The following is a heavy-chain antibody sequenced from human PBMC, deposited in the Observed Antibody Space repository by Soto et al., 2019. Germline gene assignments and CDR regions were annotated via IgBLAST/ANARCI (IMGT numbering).Heavy chain of an antibody. V-gene: IGHV3-33*01. CDR2: IWYDGSNK. CDR1: GFTFSSYG. D-gene: IGHD1-20*01. Sequence: GGSLRLSCAASGFTFSSYGMHWVRQAPGKGLEWVAVIWYDGSNKYYADSVKGRFTISRDNSKNTLYLQMNSLRAEDTAVYYCARDNSETDDYYYYYYMDVWGKGTTVTVSS. J-gene: IGHJ6*03. CDR3: ARDNSETDDYYYYYYMDV.